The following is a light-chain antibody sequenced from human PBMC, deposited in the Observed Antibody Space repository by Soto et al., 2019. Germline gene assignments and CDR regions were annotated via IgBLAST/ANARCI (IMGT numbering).Light chain of an antibody. Sequence: DIQLTQSPSFLSASVGDRVTITCRASQGISSYLAWYQQKPGKAPKLLIYAASTLQSGVPSRFSGSGSGTEFTLTISSLQPEDFATCYCQQLNNYPPITFGQGTRLEIK. V-gene: IGKV1-9*01. J-gene: IGKJ5*01. CDR2: AAS. CDR1: QGISSY. CDR3: QQLNNYPPIT.